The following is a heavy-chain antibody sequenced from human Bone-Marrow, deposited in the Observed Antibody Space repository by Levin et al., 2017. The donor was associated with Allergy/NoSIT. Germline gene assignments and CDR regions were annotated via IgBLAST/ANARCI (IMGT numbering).Heavy chain of an antibody. J-gene: IGHJ4*02. V-gene: IGHV3-30*18. CDR1: GFPFSSYG. Sequence: GGSLRLSCAASGFPFSSYGMHWVRQAPGKGLEWVAVISKDGSRKYYPDFVKGRFTISRDNSKNTLYMQMNSLRAEDTAVYYCAKERGVIAGDQAIDYWGQGTPVTVSS. CDR2: ISKDGSRK. CDR3: AKERGVIAGDQAIDY. D-gene: IGHD4-17*01.